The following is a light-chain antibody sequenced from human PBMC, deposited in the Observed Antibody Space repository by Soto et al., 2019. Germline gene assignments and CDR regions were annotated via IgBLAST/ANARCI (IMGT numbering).Light chain of an antibody. CDR1: SSNIGNNA. CDR3: AAWDDSLNAYV. Sequence: QSVLTQPPSVSEAPRQRVTISCSGSSSNIGNNAVNWYQQLPGQAPKLLIYYDDLLPSGVSDRFSGSKSGTSASLAIRGLQSEDEADYYCAAWDDSLNAYVFGTGTKLTGL. J-gene: IGLJ1*01. V-gene: IGLV1-36*01. CDR2: YDD.